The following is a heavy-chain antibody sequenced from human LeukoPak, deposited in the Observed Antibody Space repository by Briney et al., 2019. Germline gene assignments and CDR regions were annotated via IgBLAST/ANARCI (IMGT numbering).Heavy chain of an antibody. J-gene: IGHJ6*02. CDR1: GFTFSSYG. Sequence: GGSLRLSCAASGFTFSSYGMHWVRQAPGKGLEWVAVISYDGSNKYYADSVEGRFTISRDNSKNTLYLQMNSLRAEDTAVYYCAKDPSPDPYYYYGMDVWGQGTTVTVSS. CDR3: AKDPSPDPYYYYGMDV. V-gene: IGHV3-30*18. CDR2: ISYDGSNK.